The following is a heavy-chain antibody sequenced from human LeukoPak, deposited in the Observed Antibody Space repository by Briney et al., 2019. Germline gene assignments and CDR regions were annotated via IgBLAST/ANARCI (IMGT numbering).Heavy chain of an antibody. Sequence: PGGSLRLSCAASGFTFSNAWMSWVRQAPGKGLEWVGRIKSKTDGGTTDYAAPVKGRFTISRDDSKNTLYLQMNSLKTEDTAVYYCTTDYYGSGSYFGAFDIWGQGTMVAVSS. V-gene: IGHV3-15*01. J-gene: IGHJ3*02. CDR1: GFTFSNAW. D-gene: IGHD3-10*01. CDR3: TTDYYGSGSYFGAFDI. CDR2: IKSKTDGGTT.